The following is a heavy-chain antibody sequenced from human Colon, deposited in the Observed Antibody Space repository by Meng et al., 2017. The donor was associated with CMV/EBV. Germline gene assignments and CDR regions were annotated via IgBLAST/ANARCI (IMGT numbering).Heavy chain of an antibody. V-gene: IGHV1-69*12. D-gene: IGHD2-21*02. CDR1: KGTFTSYP. Sequence: QVQLEQSGAEVKKPWSVVKVSCKASKGTFTSYPISWVRQGPGQGFEWVGGIITISGTTDYAQKFQGRVTITADESTSTAYMKLSNLRSEDTAIYYCARVICGGDCYLDYWGRGTLVTVSS. CDR3: ARVICGGDCYLDY. J-gene: IGHJ4*02. CDR2: IITISGTT.